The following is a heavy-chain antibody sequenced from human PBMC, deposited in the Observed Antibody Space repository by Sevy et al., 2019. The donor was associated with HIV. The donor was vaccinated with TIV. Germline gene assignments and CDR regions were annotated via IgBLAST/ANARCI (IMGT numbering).Heavy chain of an antibody. Sequence: ASVKVSCKASGYTFTDYFMRWVRQAPGQGLEWMGWINPNSGGTNYAQRFRGRVTMTRDTSISTAYMELSRLRSDDTAVYYCASRSGYYYDSSRYYNTDAFDIWGQGTMVTVSS. CDR3: ASRSGYYYDSSRYYNTDAFDI. D-gene: IGHD3-22*01. CDR2: INPNSGGT. CDR1: GYTFTDYF. V-gene: IGHV1-2*02. J-gene: IGHJ3*02.